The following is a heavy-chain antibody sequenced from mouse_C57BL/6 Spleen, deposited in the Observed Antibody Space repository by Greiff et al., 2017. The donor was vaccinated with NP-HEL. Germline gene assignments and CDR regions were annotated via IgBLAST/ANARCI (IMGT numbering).Heavy chain of an antibody. V-gene: IGHV1-82*01. D-gene: IGHD3-2*02. CDR1: GYTFSSSR. CDR3: ASCAQASDYYAMDY. J-gene: IGHJ4*01. CDR2: INPGDGDT. Sequence: VKLQQSGPELVKPGASVKISCKASGYTFSSSRMNWVKQRHGKSLEWIGRINPGDGDTNYNGKFKGKATLTADKSSSTAYMYLSSLTAEDSAVYFSASCAQASDYYAMDYWGQGTSLTVSS.